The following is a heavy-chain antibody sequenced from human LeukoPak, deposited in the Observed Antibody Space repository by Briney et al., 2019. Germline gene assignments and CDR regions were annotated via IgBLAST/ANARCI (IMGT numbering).Heavy chain of an antibody. D-gene: IGHD2-21*01. CDR1: GGSISSSSYY. V-gene: IGHV4-39*07. CDR2: IYYSGST. CDR3: ARDHFVVDHWFDP. Sequence: SETLSLTCTASGGSISSSSYYWGWIRQPPGNGLEWIGSIYYSGSTYYNPSLKSRVTISVDTSKNQFSLKLSSVTAADTAVYYCARDHFVVDHWFDPWGQGTLITVSS. J-gene: IGHJ5*02.